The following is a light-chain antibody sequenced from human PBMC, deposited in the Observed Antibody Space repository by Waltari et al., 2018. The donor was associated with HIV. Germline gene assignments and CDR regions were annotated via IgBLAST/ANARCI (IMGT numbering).Light chain of an antibody. V-gene: IGKV1-33*01. CDR3: QQYGNVPPIT. J-gene: IGKJ5*01. Sequence: DIRMTQSPSSLSASVGARVTITCQASQDITNLLNWYQQKPGAAPKLLIYDASILEVGVSSRFSGTGSGTTFRLTITSLQSEDVGTYYCQQYGNVPPITFGQGTRVEI. CDR1: QDITNL. CDR2: DAS.